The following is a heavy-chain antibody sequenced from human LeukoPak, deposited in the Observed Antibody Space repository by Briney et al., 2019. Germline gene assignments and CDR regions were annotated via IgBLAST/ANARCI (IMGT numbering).Heavy chain of an antibody. V-gene: IGHV3-23*01. J-gene: IGHJ5*02. CDR3: AKDSRGYGELNWFGP. CDR1: GFTFSSYA. D-gene: IGHD1-26*01. Sequence: GGSLRLSCAASGFTFSSYAMSWVRQAPGTGLQWVSTIGGYGSSIFYEDSVKGRFTISRDNSKNTLYLQMHILRAEDTAVYYCAKDSRGYGELNWFGPWGHGTLVTVSS. CDR2: IGGYGSSI.